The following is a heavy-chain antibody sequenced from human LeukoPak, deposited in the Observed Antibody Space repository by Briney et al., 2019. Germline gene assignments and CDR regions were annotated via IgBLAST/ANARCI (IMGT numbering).Heavy chain of an antibody. Sequence: GGSLRLSCAASGFTFSSYSMNWVRQAPGKGLEWVSSISSSSYIYYADSVKGRFTISRDNAKNSLYLQMNSLRAEDTAVYYCARETGGSYYGTLPYFDYWGQGTLVTVSS. CDR3: ARETGGSYYGTLPYFDY. V-gene: IGHV3-21*01. J-gene: IGHJ4*02. CDR1: GFTFSSYS. CDR2: ISSSSYI. D-gene: IGHD1-26*01.